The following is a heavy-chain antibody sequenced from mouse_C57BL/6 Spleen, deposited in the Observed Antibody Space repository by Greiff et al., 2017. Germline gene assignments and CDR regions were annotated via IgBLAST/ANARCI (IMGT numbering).Heavy chain of an antibody. V-gene: IGHV1-69*01. CDR1: GYTFTSYW. D-gene: IGHD1-1*01. CDR2: IDPSDSYT. J-gene: IGHJ2*01. CDR3: ARVTTVAYYFDY. Sequence: VQLQQPGAELVMPGASVKLSCKASGYTFTSYWMHWVKQRPGQGLEWIGEIDPSDSYTNYNQKFKGKSTLTVDTSSSTAYMQLSSLTSEDSAVYYCARVTTVAYYFDYWGQGTTLTVSS.